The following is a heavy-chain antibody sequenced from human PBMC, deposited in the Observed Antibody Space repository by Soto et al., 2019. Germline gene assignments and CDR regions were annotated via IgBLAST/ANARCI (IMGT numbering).Heavy chain of an antibody. J-gene: IGHJ6*02. CDR1: GYSFTSYW. CDR3: ASPPGYCSSTSCYPPGGDLYGMDV. CDR2: IDPSDSYT. Sequence: PGESLKISCKGSGYSFTSYWISWVRQMPGKGLEWMGRIDPSDSYTNYSPSFQGHVTISADKSISTAYLQWSSLKASDTAMYYCASPPGYCSSTSCYPPGGDLYGMDVWGQGTTVTVAS. V-gene: IGHV5-10-1*01. D-gene: IGHD2-2*01.